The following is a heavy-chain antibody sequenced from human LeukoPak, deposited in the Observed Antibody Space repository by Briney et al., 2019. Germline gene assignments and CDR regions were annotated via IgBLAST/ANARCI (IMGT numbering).Heavy chain of an antibody. D-gene: IGHD2-2*01. J-gene: IGHJ4*02. CDR1: GGTFSSYA. Sequence: SVKVSCKASGGTFSSYAISWVRQAPGQGLEWMGGIIPIFGTANYAQKLQGRVTVTADESTSTAYMELSSLRSEDTAVYYCARDECSSTSCYGWGQGTLVTVSS. V-gene: IGHV1-69*01. CDR2: IIPIFGTA. CDR3: ARDECSSTSCYG.